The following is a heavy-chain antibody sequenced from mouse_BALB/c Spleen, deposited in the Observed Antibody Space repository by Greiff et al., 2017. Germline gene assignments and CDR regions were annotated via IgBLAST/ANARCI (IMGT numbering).Heavy chain of an antibody. D-gene: IGHD6-1*01. CDR2: IDPANGNT. J-gene: IGHJ1*01. CDR3: ARDSGQYWYFDV. V-gene: IGHV14-3*02. CDR1: GFNIKDTY. Sequence: VQLQQSGAELVKPGASVKLSCTASGFNIKDTYMHWVKQRPEQGLEWIGRIDPANGNTKYDPKFQGKATITADTSSNTAYLQLSSLTSEDTAVYYCARDSGQYWYFDVWGAGTTVTVSS.